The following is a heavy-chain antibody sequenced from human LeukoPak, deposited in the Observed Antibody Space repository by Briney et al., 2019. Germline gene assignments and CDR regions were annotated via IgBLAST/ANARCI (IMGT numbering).Heavy chain of an antibody. D-gene: IGHD2-15*01. CDR2: IDPNSSGT. Sequence: ASVKVSCKASGYTLTGYYMHWVRQAPGQGLEWMGWIDPNSSGTNYAQKFQGRVTLTRDTSISTAYMELSRLRSDDTAVYYCARAGYCSGGSCYALDYWGQGTLVTVSS. V-gene: IGHV1-2*02. CDR3: ARAGYCSGGSCYALDY. CDR1: GYTLTGYY. J-gene: IGHJ4*02.